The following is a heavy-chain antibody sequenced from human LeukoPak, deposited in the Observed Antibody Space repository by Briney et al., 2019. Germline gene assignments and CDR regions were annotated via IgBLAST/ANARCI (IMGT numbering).Heavy chain of an antibody. Sequence: PSETLSLTCTVSGGSISSSSYYWGWIRQPPGKGLEWIGYIYYSGSTYYNPSLKSRVTISVDTSKNQFSLKLSSVTAADTAVYYCARRREYGDYFDYWGQGTLVTVSS. V-gene: IGHV4-30-4*08. CDR2: IYYSGST. J-gene: IGHJ4*02. CDR1: GGSISSSSYY. D-gene: IGHD4-17*01. CDR3: ARRREYGDYFDY.